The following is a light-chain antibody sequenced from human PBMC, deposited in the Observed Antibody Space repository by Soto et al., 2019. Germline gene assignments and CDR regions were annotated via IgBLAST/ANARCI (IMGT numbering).Light chain of an antibody. CDR1: QRAGSN. J-gene: IGKJ4*01. CDR3: QQYDTWPLT. Sequence: EIVLTQSPAPLSVSPGERVTLSCRSRQRAGSNLAWYQQTPGQPPRVVIYDASTRATVIPARFSGSGSGTEFTLTISSLQSEDVAVYYCQQYDTWPLTFGGGTKVDIK. CDR2: DAS. V-gene: IGKV3-15*01.